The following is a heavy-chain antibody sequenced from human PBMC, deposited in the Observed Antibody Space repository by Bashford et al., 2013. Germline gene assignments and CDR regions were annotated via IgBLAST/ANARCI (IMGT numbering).Heavy chain of an antibody. D-gene: IGHD1-26*01. CDR1: GGTFSSYA. Sequence: SVKVSCKASGGTFSSYAISWVRQAPGQGLEWMGGIIPIFGTANYAQKFQGRVTITADKSTSTAYMELSSLRSEDTAVYYCARDQGKSGSYYAFDYWAREPWSPSPQ. CDR3: ARDQGKSGSYYAFDY. CDR2: IIPIFGTA. V-gene: IGHV1-69*06. J-gene: IGHJ4*02.